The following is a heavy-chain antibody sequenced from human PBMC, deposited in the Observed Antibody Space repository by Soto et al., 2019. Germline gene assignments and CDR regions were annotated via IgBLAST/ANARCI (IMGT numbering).Heavy chain of an antibody. CDR2: INWNSGSV. D-gene: IGHD3-10*01. CDR3: AKGRGALGGVSNWFDP. Sequence: EVHLVESGGGLVQPGRSLRLSCAAFGFTFEDYAMHWIRQTPGKRLEWVAGINWNSGSVGYADSVKGRFTISRDNANNSLYLQMDSLRTEDTAFYYWAKGRGALGGVSNWFDPCGQGTLVTVSS. CDR1: GFTFEDYA. J-gene: IGHJ5*02. V-gene: IGHV3-9*01.